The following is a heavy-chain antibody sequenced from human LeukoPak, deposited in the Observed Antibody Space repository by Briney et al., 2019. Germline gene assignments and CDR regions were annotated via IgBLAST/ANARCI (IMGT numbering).Heavy chain of an antibody. D-gene: IGHD2-2*01. CDR2: ISGSGGST. CDR1: GFTFSSYA. J-gene: IGHJ4*02. V-gene: IGHV3-23*01. CDR3: AKDGYCSSTNCYPAPY. Sequence: GGSLRLSCAAPGFTFSSYAMSWVRQAPGKGLEWVSAISGSGGSTYYADSVKGRFTISRDNSKNTLYLQMNSLRAEDTAVYYCAKDGYCSSTNCYPAPYWGQGTLVTVSS.